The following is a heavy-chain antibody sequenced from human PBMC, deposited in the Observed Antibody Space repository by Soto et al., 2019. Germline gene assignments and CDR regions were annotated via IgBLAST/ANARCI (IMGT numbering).Heavy chain of an antibody. J-gene: IGHJ4*02. D-gene: IGHD3-10*01. CDR2: IIPIFGTA. Sequence: SVKVSCKASGYTFTSYDISWVRQAPGQGLEWMGGIIPIFGTANYAQKFQGRVTITADESTSTAYMELSSLRSEDTAVYYCARWVRGVIIQAMVWGQGTLVTVSS. CDR1: GYTFTSYD. CDR3: ARWVRGVIIQAMV. V-gene: IGHV1-69*13.